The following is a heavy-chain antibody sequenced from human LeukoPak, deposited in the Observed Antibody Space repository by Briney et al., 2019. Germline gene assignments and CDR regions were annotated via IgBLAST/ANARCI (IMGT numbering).Heavy chain of an antibody. CDR2: ISGSGGST. J-gene: IGHJ6*02. CDR1: GFTFSSYA. Sequence: PGGSLRLSCAASGFTFSSYAMSWVRQAPGKGLEWVSAISGSGGSTYYADSVKGRFTISRDNSKNTLYLQMNSLRAEDTAVYYCARGRTEYYDILTGYYPTGGMDVWGQGTTVTVSS. V-gene: IGHV3-23*01. CDR3: ARGRTEYYDILTGYYPTGGMDV. D-gene: IGHD3-9*01.